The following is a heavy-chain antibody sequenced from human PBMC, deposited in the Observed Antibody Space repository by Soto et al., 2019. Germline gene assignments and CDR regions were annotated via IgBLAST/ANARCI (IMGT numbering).Heavy chain of an antibody. J-gene: IGHJ4*02. Sequence: SETLSLTCTVSGGSISSYYWSWIRQPPGKGLEWIGYIYYSGSTNYNPSLKSRVTISVDTSKNQFSLKLSSVTAADTAVYYCARGDIVATIALNYYFDYWGQGTLVTVSS. CDR2: IYYSGST. CDR3: ARGDIVATIALNYYFDY. CDR1: GGSISSYY. D-gene: IGHD5-12*01. V-gene: IGHV4-59*01.